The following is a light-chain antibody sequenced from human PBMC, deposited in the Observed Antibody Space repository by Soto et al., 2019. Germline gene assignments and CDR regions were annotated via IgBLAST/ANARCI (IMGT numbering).Light chain of an antibody. CDR3: CSYAGSSTSVV. CDR2: EGS. Sequence: QSVLTQPASVSGSPGQSITISRTGTSSDVGSYNLVSWYQQHPGKAPKRMIYEGSKRPSGVSNRFSGSKSGNTASLTISGLQAEDEADYYCCSYAGSSTSVVFGGGTKLTVL. V-gene: IGLV2-23*01. J-gene: IGLJ2*01. CDR1: SSDVGSYNL.